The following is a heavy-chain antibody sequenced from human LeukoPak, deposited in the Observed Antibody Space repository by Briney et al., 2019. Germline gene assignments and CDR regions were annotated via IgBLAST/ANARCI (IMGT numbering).Heavy chain of an antibody. D-gene: IGHD5-24*01. J-gene: IGHJ4*02. V-gene: IGHV3-43*02. CDR3: AKDIWPGWWLQLDY. CDR2: ISGDGGST. CDR1: GFTFDDYA. Sequence: PGGSLRLSCAASGFTFDDYAMHWVRQAPGKGLEWVSLISGDGGSTYYADSTKVRFTISRDNSKNSLYLQMNSLRTEDTALYYCAKDIWPGWWLQLDYWGQGTLVTVSS.